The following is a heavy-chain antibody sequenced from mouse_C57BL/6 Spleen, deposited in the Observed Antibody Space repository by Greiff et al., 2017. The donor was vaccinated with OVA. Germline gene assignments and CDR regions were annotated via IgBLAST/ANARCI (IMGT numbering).Heavy chain of an antibody. V-gene: IGHV1-50*01. CDR2: IDPSDSYT. CDR1: GYTFTSYW. D-gene: IGHD1-1*01. CDR3: ARLGYYGSSSWFAD. J-gene: IGHJ3*01. Sequence: QVQLQQPGAELVKPGASVKLSCKASGYTFTSYWMQWVKQRPGQGLEWIGEIDPSDSYTNYNQKFKGKATLTVDTSSSTAYMQLSSLTSEDSAVYYGARLGYYGSSSWFADWGQGTLVTVSA.